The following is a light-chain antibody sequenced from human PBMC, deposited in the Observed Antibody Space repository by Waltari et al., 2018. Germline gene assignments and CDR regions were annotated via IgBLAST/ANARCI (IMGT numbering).Light chain of an antibody. CDR1: SSDVGGYNY. Sequence: QSALTQPASVSGSPGQSITISCTGTSSDVGGYNYVSWYHQHPGTAPRLMIYDVSNRPSGVSNRFAGSKSGNTASLTISGLQAEDEADYHCSSYTSSSTLIFGGGTKLTVL. J-gene: IGLJ2*01. V-gene: IGLV2-14*03. CDR3: SSYTSSSTLI. CDR2: DVS.